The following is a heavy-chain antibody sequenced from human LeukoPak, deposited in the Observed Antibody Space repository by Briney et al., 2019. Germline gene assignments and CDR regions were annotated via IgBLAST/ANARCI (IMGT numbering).Heavy chain of an antibody. V-gene: IGHV3-21*01. CDR1: GFTFSSYS. Sequence: GGSLRLSCAASGFTFSSYSMNWVRQAPGKGLGWVSSISSSSSYIYYADSVKGRFTISRDNAKNSLYLQMNSLRAEDTAVYYCASIGDCSSTSCFPLGPWGQGTLVTVSS. J-gene: IGHJ5*02. CDR3: ASIGDCSSTSCFPLGP. D-gene: IGHD2-2*01. CDR2: ISSSSSYI.